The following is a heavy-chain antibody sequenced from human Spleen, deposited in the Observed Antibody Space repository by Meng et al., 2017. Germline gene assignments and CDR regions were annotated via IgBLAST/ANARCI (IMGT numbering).Heavy chain of an antibody. CDR1: DYTLTSDG. J-gene: IGHJ4*02. Sequence: ASVKVSCKVSDYTLTSDGFSWVRQAPGQGLQWRGWINIYNGITNYGRNFQGRVTLTTDTSTSTGYMELRSLTSDDTAVYYCATRGNPYLDRWGQGTLVTVSS. CDR3: ATRGNPYLDR. CDR2: INIYNGIT. V-gene: IGHV1-18*04.